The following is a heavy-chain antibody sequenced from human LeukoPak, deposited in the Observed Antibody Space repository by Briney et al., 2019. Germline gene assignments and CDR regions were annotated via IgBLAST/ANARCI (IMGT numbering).Heavy chain of an antibody. D-gene: IGHD5-18*01. Sequence: GGSLRLSCAASGFTFSSYGMNWVRQAPGKGLEWVAVIWYDGSNKYYADSVKDRFTISRDNSKNTLYLQMNSLRAEDTAVYHCSREDRYSYGYDYWGQGTLVTVSS. CDR3: SREDRYSYGYDY. CDR2: IWYDGSNK. J-gene: IGHJ4*02. V-gene: IGHV3-33*01. CDR1: GFTFSSYG.